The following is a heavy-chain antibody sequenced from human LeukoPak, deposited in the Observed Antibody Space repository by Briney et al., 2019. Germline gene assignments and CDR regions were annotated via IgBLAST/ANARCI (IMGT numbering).Heavy chain of an antibody. CDR1: GFTFSTYA. V-gene: IGHV3-23*01. CDR2: ITGSGGNT. D-gene: IGHD3-16*01. CDR3: AKYMTGYYYNGLDV. J-gene: IGHJ6*02. Sequence: GGSLRLSCAASGFTFSTYAMSWVRQAPGKGLEWVSAITGSGGNTWYADSVKGRFTISGDNSKNTLFLQMSSLRAEDTALYYCAKYMTGYYYNGLDVWGQGTTVTVSS.